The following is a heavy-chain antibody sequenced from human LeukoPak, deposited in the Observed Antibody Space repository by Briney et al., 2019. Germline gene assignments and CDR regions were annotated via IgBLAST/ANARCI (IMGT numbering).Heavy chain of an antibody. CDR3: ARGGSGYPLDY. D-gene: IGHD3-22*01. J-gene: IGHJ4*02. V-gene: IGHV4-59*01. CDR1: SGSMSSYY. CDR2: IYYTGVT. Sequence: SETLSLTCAVSSGSMSSYYWSWIRQPPGKGLEWIGYIYYTGVTNYSLSLKRRLTISLDTAMKQFSLNLRSVTAADTAMYYCARGGSGYPLDYWGQGTLVTVSS.